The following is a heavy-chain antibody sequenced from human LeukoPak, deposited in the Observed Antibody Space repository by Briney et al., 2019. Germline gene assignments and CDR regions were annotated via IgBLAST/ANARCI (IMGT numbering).Heavy chain of an antibody. CDR2: ISYDGSNK. J-gene: IGHJ6*02. CDR1: GFTFSTYT. Sequence: GGSLRLSCAASGFTFSTYTMHWVRQAPGKGLEWVAVISYDGSNKYYADSVKGRFTISRDNSKNTLYLQMSSLSAEDTAVYYCARDIQYYYDSSAYYSPYGMDVWGQGTTVTVSS. V-gene: IGHV3-30*04. CDR3: ARDIQYYYDSSAYYSPYGMDV. D-gene: IGHD3-22*01.